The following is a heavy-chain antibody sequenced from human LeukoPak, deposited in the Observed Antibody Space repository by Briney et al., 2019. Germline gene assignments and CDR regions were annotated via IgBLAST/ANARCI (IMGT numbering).Heavy chain of an antibody. CDR2: IYHSGST. Sequence: SGTLSLTCAVSGGSISSSNWWSWVRQPPGKGLEWIGEIYHSGSTNYNPSLKSRVTISVDKSKNQFSLKLSSVTAADTAVYYCARSQATIFGVVIAFFDYWGQGTLVTVSS. CDR3: ARSQATIFGVVIAFFDY. J-gene: IGHJ4*02. D-gene: IGHD3-3*01. CDR1: GGSISSSNW. V-gene: IGHV4-4*02.